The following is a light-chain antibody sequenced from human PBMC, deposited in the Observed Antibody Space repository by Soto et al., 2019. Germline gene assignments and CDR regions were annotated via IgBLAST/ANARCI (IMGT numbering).Light chain of an antibody. Sequence: QSVLTQPPSVSAAPGRRVTISCSGSSSNIGNNYVSWYQQFPGTAPKLLIYDNNKRASGISDRFSGSNSGTSATLGIAGLQTGDEADYYCGTWDSGLSTAVFGGGTQLTVL. CDR1: SSNIGNNY. CDR3: GTWDSGLSTAV. J-gene: IGLJ7*01. CDR2: DNN. V-gene: IGLV1-51*01.